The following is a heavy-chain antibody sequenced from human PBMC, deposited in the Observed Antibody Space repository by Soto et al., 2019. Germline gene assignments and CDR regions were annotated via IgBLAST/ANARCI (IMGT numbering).Heavy chain of an antibody. V-gene: IGHV1-18*01. D-gene: IGHD7-27*01. CDR2: ISAYNGNT. CDR1: GYTFTSYG. J-gene: IGHJ4*02. CDR3: ARDLPGSFDY. Sequence: AAVKVSCSAAGYTFTSYGISGVRQAPGQGLEGMGWISAYNGNTNYAQKLQGRVTMTTDTATSPAYMELRSLRADDTDVYYCARDLPGSFDYWGQGNLVTVSS.